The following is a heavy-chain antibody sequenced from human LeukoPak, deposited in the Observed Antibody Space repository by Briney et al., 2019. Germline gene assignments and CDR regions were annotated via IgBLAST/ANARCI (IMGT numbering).Heavy chain of an antibody. CDR2: IIPIFGTA. CDR1: GGTFSSYA. Sequence: SVKVSCKASGGTFSSYAISWVRQAPGQGLEWMGGIIPIFGTANCAQKFQGRVTITADESTSTAYMELSSLRSEDTAVYYCARDGLVGAADAFDIWGQGTMVTVSS. D-gene: IGHD1-26*01. V-gene: IGHV1-69*13. J-gene: IGHJ3*02. CDR3: ARDGLVGAADAFDI.